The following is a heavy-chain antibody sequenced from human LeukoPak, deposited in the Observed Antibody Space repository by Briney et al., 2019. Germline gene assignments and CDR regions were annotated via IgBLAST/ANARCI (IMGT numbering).Heavy chain of an antibody. CDR3: ARDKRGYSSSWDMDV. CDR1: GGSISSSSYY. J-gene: IGHJ6*03. D-gene: IGHD6-13*01. CDR2: IYYSGST. V-gene: IGHV4-39*07. Sequence: PSETLSLTCTVSGGSISSSSYYWGWIRQPPGKGLEWIGSIYYSGSTYYNPSLKSRVTISVDTSKNQFSLKLSSVTAADTAVYYCARDKRGYSSSWDMDVWGKGTTVTVSS.